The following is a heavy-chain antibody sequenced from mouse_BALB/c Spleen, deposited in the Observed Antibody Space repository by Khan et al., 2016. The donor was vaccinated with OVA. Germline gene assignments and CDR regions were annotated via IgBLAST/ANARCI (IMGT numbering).Heavy chain of an antibody. Sequence: QVQLKQSGAELVRPGASVKLSCKTSGYIFTSYWIHWVKQRSGQGLEWIARIYPGTHNTYYNKKFKDKATLTADKSSSTTYMHSSSLKSDDSDVYFCASEEALYHFDHWGQGTTLTVSS. CDR1: GYIFTSYW. CDR2: IYPGTHNT. CDR3: ASEEALYHFDH. V-gene: IGHV1-76*01. D-gene: IGHD3-2*02. J-gene: IGHJ2*01.